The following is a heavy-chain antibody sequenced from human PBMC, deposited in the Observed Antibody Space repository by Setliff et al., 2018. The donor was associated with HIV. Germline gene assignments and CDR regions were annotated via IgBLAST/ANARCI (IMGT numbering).Heavy chain of an antibody. CDR3: ASGYQYDSSGYYYVTPIDY. Sequence: LSLTCTVSGGSISSSSYYWGCIRQPPGKGLEWIGSIYYTGSANYDPSLKSRVTMSVDTSKNQFSLKLSSVTAADTAVYYCASGYQYDSSGYYYVTPIDYWGQGTLVTVSS. V-gene: IGHV4-39*01. J-gene: IGHJ4*02. CDR1: GGSISSSSYY. D-gene: IGHD3-22*01. CDR2: IYYTGSA.